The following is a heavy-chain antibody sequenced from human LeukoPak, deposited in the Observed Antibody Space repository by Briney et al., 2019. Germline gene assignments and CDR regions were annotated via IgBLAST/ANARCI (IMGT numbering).Heavy chain of an antibody. Sequence: TGGSLRLSCAASGFTFSSYWMHWVRQAPGKGLVWVSRINSDGSSTSYADSVKGRFTISRGNAKNTLYLQMNSLRAEDTAVYYCARHDYGDYVDYWGQGTLVTVSS. CDR3: ARHDYGDYVDY. CDR2: INSDGSST. D-gene: IGHD4-17*01. V-gene: IGHV3-74*01. J-gene: IGHJ4*02. CDR1: GFTFSSYW.